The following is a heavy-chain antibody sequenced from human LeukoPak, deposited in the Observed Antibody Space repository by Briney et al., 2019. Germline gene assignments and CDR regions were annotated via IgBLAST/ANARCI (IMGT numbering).Heavy chain of an antibody. CDR3: ARDRWYSSDDTSMYFYAMDL. V-gene: IGHV3-74*01. Sequence: GRSLRLSCAASGFTFSSYWMHWVRQAPGKGLVWVSHIKSDGSSTSYADSVKGRFTISRDNAKNTLYLQMNSLRAEDTAVYYCARDRWYSSDDTSMYFYAMDLWGHGTAVTVSS. J-gene: IGHJ6*02. CDR1: GFTFSSYW. CDR2: IKSDGSST. D-gene: IGHD4-23*01.